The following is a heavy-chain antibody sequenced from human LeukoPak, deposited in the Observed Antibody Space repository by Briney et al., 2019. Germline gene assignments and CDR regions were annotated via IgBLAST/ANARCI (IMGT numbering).Heavy chain of an antibody. CDR1: GFTFSSYG. CDR2: IRYDGSNK. V-gene: IGHV3-30*02. D-gene: IGHD3-10*01. Sequence: GRSLRLSCAASGFTFSSYGMHWVRQAPGKGLEWVAFIRYDGSNKYYADSVKGRFTISRDNSKNTLYLQMNSLRAEDTAVYYCAKDNNSELYYYYYYYMDVWGKGTTVTVSS. J-gene: IGHJ6*03. CDR3: AKDNNSELYYYYYYYMDV.